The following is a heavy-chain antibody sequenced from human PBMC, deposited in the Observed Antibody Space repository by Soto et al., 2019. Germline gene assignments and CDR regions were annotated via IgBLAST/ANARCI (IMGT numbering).Heavy chain of an antibody. CDR1: GYSFTSYG. D-gene: IGHD2-2*01. CDR2: ISPYNGRT. CDR3: GRCLTDIYAMDV. Sequence: QVHLVQSGSDVEKPGASVKVSCKASGYSFTSYGIGWVRQVPGQGPEWMGWISPYNGRTNYAQSVKGRVVMTTDISTNTCYLELRSLRSEDSAIDCCGRCLTDIYAMDVWGQGTTVTASS. V-gene: IGHV1-18*01. J-gene: IGHJ6*02.